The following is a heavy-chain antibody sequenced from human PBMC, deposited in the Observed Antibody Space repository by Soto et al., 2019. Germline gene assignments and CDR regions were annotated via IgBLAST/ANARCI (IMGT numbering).Heavy chain of an antibody. J-gene: IGHJ5*02. CDR2: MNPNSGNT. D-gene: IGHD6-19*01. CDR3: ARGRQWLVQGFDP. CDR1: GYTFTSYD. Sequence: GASVKVSCKASGYTFTSYDINWVRQATGQGLEWMGWMNPNSGNTGYAQKFQGRVTMTRNTSISTAYMELSSLRFEDTAVFYCARGRQWLVQGFDPWGQGTLVTVSS. V-gene: IGHV1-8*01.